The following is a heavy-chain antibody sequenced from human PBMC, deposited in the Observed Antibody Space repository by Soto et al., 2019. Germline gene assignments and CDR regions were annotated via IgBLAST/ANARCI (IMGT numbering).Heavy chain of an antibody. Sequence: TLSLTCTVAGGSISSGGYYWSWIRQHPGRGLEWIGYIYYSGSTYYNPSLKSRVTISVDTSKNQFSLKLSSVTAADTAVYYCAQLLVAGGYFDYWGQGTLVTASS. CDR1: GGSISSGGYY. CDR2: IYYSGST. D-gene: IGHD5-12*01. V-gene: IGHV4-31*03. CDR3: AQLLVAGGYFDY. J-gene: IGHJ4*02.